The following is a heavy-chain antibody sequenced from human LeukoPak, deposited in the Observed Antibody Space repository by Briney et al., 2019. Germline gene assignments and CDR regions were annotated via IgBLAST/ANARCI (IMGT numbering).Heavy chain of an antibody. CDR1: GFIFSDYP. D-gene: IGHD6-19*01. V-gene: IGHV3-48*04. CDR2: VNSNSKNI. Sequence: GGSLRLSCSASGFIFSDYPMNWVRQAPGKGLEWLAYVNSNSKNIYYTDSVKGRFTISRDNAKNSLFLQMNSLRPEDTAVYYCARDDSSGWYSLDWGQGTLVTVSS. J-gene: IGHJ4*02. CDR3: ARDDSSGWYSLD.